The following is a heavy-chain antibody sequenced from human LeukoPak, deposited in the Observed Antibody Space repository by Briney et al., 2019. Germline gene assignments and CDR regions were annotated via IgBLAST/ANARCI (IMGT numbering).Heavy chain of an antibody. J-gene: IGHJ4*02. D-gene: IGHD3-9*01. CDR3: ARGRATGRSGGDY. Sequence: GGSLRLSCAASGFTFSSYWMNWARQAPGKGLEWVASINHNGNVNYYVDSVKGRFTISRDNAKNSLYLQMSNLRAEDTAVYYCARGRATGRSGGDYWGQGTLVTVSS. V-gene: IGHV3-7*03. CDR1: GFTFSSYW. CDR2: INHNGNVN.